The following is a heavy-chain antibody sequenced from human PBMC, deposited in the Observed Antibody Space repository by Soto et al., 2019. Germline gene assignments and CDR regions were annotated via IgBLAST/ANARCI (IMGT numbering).Heavy chain of an antibody. J-gene: IGHJ4*02. D-gene: IGHD3-10*01. CDR2: INHSGST. CDR3: ARGPSMVRGVIIPPFAY. Sequence: QVQLQQWCAGLLKPSETLSLTCAVYGGSFSGYYWSWIRQPPGKGLEWIGEINHSGSTNYNPSLKSRVTISVDTSKNQFSRKLSSVTAADTAVYYCARGPSMVRGVIIPPFAYWGQGTLVTVSS. V-gene: IGHV4-34*01. CDR1: GGSFSGYY.